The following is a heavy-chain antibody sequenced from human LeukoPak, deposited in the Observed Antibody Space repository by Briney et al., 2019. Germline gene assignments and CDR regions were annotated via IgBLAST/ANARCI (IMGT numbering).Heavy chain of an antibody. V-gene: IGHV1-18*01. CDR2: ISAYNGNT. CDR1: GYTFTSYG. J-gene: IGHJ6*02. Sequence: SVKVSCKASGYTFTSYGISWVRQAPGQGLEWMGWISAYNGNTNYAQKLQGRVTMTTDTSTSTAYMELRSLRSDDTAVYYCARGISGNIVATIAAYDYYYYGMDVWGQGTTVTVSS. CDR3: ARGISGNIVATIAAYDYYYYGMDV. D-gene: IGHD5-12*01.